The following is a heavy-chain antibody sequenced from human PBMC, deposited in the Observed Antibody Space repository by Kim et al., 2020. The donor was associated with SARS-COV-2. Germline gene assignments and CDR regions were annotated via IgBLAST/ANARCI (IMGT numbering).Heavy chain of an antibody. CDR2: K. CDR3: ARSARGSYIFY. D-gene: IGHD1-26*01. V-gene: IGHV1-18*01. Sequence: KNYAQKLQGRVTMTTDTSTSTAYMELRSLRSDDTAVYYCARSARGSYIFYWGQGTLVTVSS. J-gene: IGHJ4*02.